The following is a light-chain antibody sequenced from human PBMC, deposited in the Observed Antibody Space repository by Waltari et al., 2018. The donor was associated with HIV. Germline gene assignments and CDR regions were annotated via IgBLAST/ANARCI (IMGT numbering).Light chain of an antibody. J-gene: IGLJ3*02. CDR2: RNE. Sequence: QSVLTQTPSASGTPGQRVSISCSGSSSNIGSNYVYWYQQLPGTAPKLVMYRNEERPSGVPDRFSGSKSGTSASLAISGLRSEDEADYYCAAWDDSLSAWVFGGGTKLTVL. V-gene: IGLV1-47*01. CDR1: SSNIGSNY. CDR3: AAWDDSLSAWV.